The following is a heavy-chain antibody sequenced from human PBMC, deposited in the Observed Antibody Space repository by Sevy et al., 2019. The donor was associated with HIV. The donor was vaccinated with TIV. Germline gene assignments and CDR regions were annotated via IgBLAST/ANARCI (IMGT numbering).Heavy chain of an antibody. J-gene: IGHJ4*02. CDR2: INPNSGAT. CDR1: GYTFTVYS. Sequence: ASVKVSCKASGYTFTVYSLHWVRQAPGQGLEWMGRINPNSGATNYAQKFQGRVTMTRDTSISTAYMELGRLTSDDTAVYYCARGVAVPAQGHFEYWGQGTLVTVSS. V-gene: IGHV1-2*06. CDR3: ARGVAVPAQGHFEY. D-gene: IGHD2-2*01.